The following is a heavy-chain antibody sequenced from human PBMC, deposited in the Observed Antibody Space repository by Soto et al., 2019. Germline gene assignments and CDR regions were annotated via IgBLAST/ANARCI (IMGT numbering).Heavy chain of an antibody. CDR2: IANGDNHI. V-gene: IGHV3-21*01. CDR3: ARENGHWSSDACNRGAFDI. Sequence: EVQLVESGGGLVKPGGSPRLSCAASGFTFSDYSMLWVRQAPGKGLEWLSFIANGDNHIFYSDSVKGRFTISRDNAKNSVYLQLNSLRADDTAVYYCARENGHWSSDACNRGAFDIWGQGTMVTVSS. J-gene: IGHJ3*02. CDR1: GFTFSDYS. D-gene: IGHD2-2*03.